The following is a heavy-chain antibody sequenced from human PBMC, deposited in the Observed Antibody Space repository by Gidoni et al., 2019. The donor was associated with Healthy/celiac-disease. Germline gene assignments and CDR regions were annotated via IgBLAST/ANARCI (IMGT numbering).Heavy chain of an antibody. Sequence: QVQLQESGPGLVKPSETLSLTCTVPGGSISSYYWSWIRQPAGKGLEWIGRLYTSGSTNYNPSLKSRVTMSVDTSKNQFSLKLSSVTAADTAVYYCARVALFGYGSGSPAYYFDYWGQGTLVTVSS. CDR2: LYTSGST. J-gene: IGHJ4*02. CDR1: GGSISSYY. CDR3: ARVALFGYGSGSPAYYFDY. D-gene: IGHD3-10*01. V-gene: IGHV4-4*07.